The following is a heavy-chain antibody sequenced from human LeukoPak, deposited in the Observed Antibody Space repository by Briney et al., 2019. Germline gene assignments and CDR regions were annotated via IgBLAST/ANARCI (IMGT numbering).Heavy chain of an antibody. CDR3: AKGTYSRGWYYDFDY. Sequence: GGSLRLSCAASGFTFSSYAMSWVRQAPGKGLEWVSAISGSGATTYYADSVKGRFTVSRDNSKSTLYLQMNSLRAEDTAVYYCAKGTYSRGWYYDFDYWGQGTLVTVSS. D-gene: IGHD6-19*01. CDR2: ISGSGATT. V-gene: IGHV3-23*01. CDR1: GFTFSSYA. J-gene: IGHJ4*02.